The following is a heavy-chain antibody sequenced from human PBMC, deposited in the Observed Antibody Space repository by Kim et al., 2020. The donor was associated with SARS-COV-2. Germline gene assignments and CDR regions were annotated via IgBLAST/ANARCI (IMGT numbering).Heavy chain of an antibody. CDR1: GFTVSSNY. CDR2: IYSGGST. J-gene: IGHJ4*02. V-gene: IGHV3-53*01. CDR3: AREAAGMIDY. D-gene: IGHD6-25*01. Sequence: GGSLRLSCAASGFTVSSNYMSWVRQAPGKGLEWVSVIYSGGSTYYVDSVKGRFTISRDNSKNTLYLQMNSLRAEDTAVYYCAREAAGMIDYWGQGTLVTVSS.